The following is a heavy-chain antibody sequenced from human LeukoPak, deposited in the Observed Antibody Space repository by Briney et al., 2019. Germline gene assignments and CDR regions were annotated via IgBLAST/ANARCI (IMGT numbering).Heavy chain of an antibody. Sequence: ASVKVSCKASGYTFTSYAMNWVRQAPGQGFEWMGIINPNDGSTNHAQKFQDRVTMTRDMSTSTVYMELSSLRSEDTAVYYCAREGGMVRGDKGTENYYYYMDVWGKGTTVTISS. CDR1: GYTFTSYA. V-gene: IGHV1-46*01. CDR3: AREGGMVRGDKGTENYYYYMDV. J-gene: IGHJ6*03. D-gene: IGHD3-10*01. CDR2: INPNDGST.